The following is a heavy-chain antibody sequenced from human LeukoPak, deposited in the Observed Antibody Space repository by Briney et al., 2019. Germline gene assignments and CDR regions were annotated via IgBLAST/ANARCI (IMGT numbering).Heavy chain of an antibody. J-gene: IGHJ4*02. V-gene: IGHV3-49*04. CDR2: IRSKAYGGTT. CDR1: GFTFGDYA. CDR3: TRVKEIFGVVPPPYYFDY. Sequence: GGSLRLSCTASGFTFGDYAMSWVRQAPGKGLEWVGFIRSKAYGGTTEYAASVKGRFTISRDDSKSIAYLQMNSLKTEDTAVYYCTRVKEIFGVVPPPYYFDYWGQGTLVTVSS. D-gene: IGHD3-3*01.